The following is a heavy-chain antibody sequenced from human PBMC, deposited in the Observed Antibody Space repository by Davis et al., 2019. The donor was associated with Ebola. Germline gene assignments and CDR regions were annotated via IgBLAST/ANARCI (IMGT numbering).Heavy chain of an antibody. CDR1: GGSISSYY. CDR3: ARQEGMTGSWYFDL. J-gene: IGHJ2*01. D-gene: IGHD3-9*01. CDR2: IYYSGST. V-gene: IGHV4-59*01. Sequence: SETLSLTCTVSGGSISSYYWSWIRQPPGKGLEWIGYIYYSGSTNYNPSLKSRVTISVDTSKNQFSLKLSSVTAADTAVYYCARQEGMTGSWYFDLWGRGTLVTVSS.